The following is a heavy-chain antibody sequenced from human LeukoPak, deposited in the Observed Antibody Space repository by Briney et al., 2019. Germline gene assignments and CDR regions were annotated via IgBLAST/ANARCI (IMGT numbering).Heavy chain of an antibody. V-gene: IGHV3-23*01. J-gene: IGHJ4*02. CDR1: GFTFSSYS. Sequence: GGSLRLSCAASGFTFSSYSMNWVRQAPGKGLEWVSAISGSGGSTYYADSVKGRFTISRDNSKNTLYLQMNSLRAEDTAVYYCATSPGSSFDFDYWGQGTLVTVSS. D-gene: IGHD6-6*01. CDR3: ATSPGSSFDFDY. CDR2: ISGSGGST.